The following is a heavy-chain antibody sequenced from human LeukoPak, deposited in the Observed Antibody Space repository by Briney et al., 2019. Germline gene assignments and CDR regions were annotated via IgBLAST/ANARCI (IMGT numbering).Heavy chain of an antibody. V-gene: IGHV3-30-3*02. CDR3: AKPRDFYYYMDV. J-gene: IGHJ6*03. CDR2: ISYDGSTK. Sequence: GGSLRLSCAASGFTFSSYAMHWVRQAPGKGLQWVTLISYDGSTKYYADSVKGRFTVSRDNSKNTLFLQMSSLRAEDTAVYYCAKPRDFYYYMDVWGKGTTVIVSS. CDR1: GFTFSSYA.